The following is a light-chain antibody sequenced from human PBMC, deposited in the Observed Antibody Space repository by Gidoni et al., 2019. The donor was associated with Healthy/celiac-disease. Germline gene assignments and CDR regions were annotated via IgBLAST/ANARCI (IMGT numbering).Light chain of an antibody. CDR3: QQSYSTPCS. V-gene: IGKV1-39*01. CDR1: QSISSY. J-gene: IGKJ2*04. Sequence: MTQTPSSLSASVGDRVTITCQASQSISSYLNWYQQKPGKAPKLLIYAASSLQSGVPSRFSGSGSGTDFTLTISSLQPEDFATYYCQQSYSTPCSLGQGTKLEIK. CDR2: AAS.